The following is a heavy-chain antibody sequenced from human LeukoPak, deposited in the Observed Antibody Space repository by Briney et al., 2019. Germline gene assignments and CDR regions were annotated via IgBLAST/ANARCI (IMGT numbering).Heavy chain of an antibody. CDR1: GFSFNNYA. D-gene: IGHD2-21*01. V-gene: IGHV3-23*01. Sequence: GGSLRLSCAASGFSFNNYAMSWVRQAPGKGLEWVSAINGGGDATKYADSVKGRFTISRDNSKNTLSLQMSSLRAEDTAVYYCAKSDCGTIGCKLLNYWGQGTLVTVSS. J-gene: IGHJ4*02. CDR2: INGGGDAT. CDR3: AKSDCGTIGCKLLNY.